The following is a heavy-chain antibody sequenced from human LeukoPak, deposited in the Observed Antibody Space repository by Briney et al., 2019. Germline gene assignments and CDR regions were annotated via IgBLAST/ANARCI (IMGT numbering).Heavy chain of an antibody. J-gene: IGHJ4*02. CDR2: ISGRSADI. V-gene: IGHV3-21*06. Sequence: GGSLRFSGAASGFTFSSYAMNWVRQAPGKGLEWVSSISGRSADIYYADSVKGRFTISRDNAKNSVFLQMNNLRVEDTAIYYCARRGYHDSSGYDYWGQGTPVTVSS. D-gene: IGHD3-22*01. CDR1: GFTFSSYA. CDR3: ARRGYHDSSGYDY.